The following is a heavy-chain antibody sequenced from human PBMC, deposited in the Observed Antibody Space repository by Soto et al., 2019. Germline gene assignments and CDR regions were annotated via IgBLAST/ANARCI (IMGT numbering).Heavy chain of an antibody. D-gene: IGHD2-15*01. CDR3: AVHRATPGVALSNCFGP. CDR2: IHSRGST. V-gene: IGHV4-31*03. CDR1: GASVTTGGYF. J-gene: IGHJ5*02. Sequence: QVHLQESGPGQVRPSQTLSLTCTVSGASVTTGGYFWTWLRQHPGKGPEWIGYIHSRGSTSYNPSFRSRLSMSLDSSKNHFTLSLTAVTAADTAVYYCAVHRATPGVALSNCFGPWGQGSLVTVSS.